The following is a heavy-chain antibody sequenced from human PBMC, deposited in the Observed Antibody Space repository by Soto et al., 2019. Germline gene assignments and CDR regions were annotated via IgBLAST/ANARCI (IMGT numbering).Heavy chain of an antibody. CDR3: ARRSIAAAGKWDY. CDR2: IYNSGTT. J-gene: IGHJ4*02. D-gene: IGHD6-13*01. CDR1: GGSIDNYY. Sequence: PSGTLSLTCTVSGGSIDNYYCAWIRQPPGKGLEWIGSIYNSGTTYYNPFLKSRVTISVDTSKNQFSLKLSSVTAADTAVYYCARRSIAAAGKWDYWGQGTLVTVSS. V-gene: IGHV4-39*01.